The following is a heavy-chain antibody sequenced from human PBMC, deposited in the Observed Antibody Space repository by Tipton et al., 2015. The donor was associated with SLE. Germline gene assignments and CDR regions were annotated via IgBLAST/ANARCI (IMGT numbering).Heavy chain of an antibody. D-gene: IGHD5-12*01. V-gene: IGHV4-61*01. J-gene: IGHJ4*02. CDR1: GGSVSSGSYY. Sequence: TLSLTCTVSGGSVSSGSYYWSWIRQPPGKGLEWIGYIYHSGSTNYNPSLKSRVNISVDTSKNQFSLKLSSVTAADTAVYYCARHPPRGGSGYALDNWGQGTLVTVSS. CDR3: ARHPPRGGSGYALDN. CDR2: IYHSGST.